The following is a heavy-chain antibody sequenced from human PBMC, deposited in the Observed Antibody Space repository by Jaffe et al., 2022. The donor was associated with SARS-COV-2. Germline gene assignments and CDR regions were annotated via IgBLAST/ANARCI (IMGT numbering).Heavy chain of an antibody. CDR1: GGSISSGSYY. V-gene: IGHV4-61*02. CDR2: IYTSGST. D-gene: IGHD6-6*01. CDR3: AREASSIAALGWFDP. J-gene: IGHJ5*02. Sequence: QVQLQESGPGLVKPSQTLSLTCTVSGGSISSGSYYWSWIRQPAGKGLEWIGRIYTSGSTNYNPSLKSRVTISVDTSKNQFSLKLSSVTAADTAVYYCAREASSIAALGWFDPWGQGTLVTVSS.